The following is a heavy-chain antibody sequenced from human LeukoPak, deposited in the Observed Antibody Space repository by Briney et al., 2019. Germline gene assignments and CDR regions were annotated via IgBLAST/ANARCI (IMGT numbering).Heavy chain of an antibody. V-gene: IGHV3-66*01. CDR3: ARDAYPLSGSYSQDY. Sequence: QTGGSLRLSCAASGFTVSSNYMSWVRQAPGKGLEGVSVIYSGGSTYYADSVKGRFTISRDNAKNTLYLQMNSLRTEDTAVYYCARDAYPLSGSYSQDYWGKGALVTVSS. J-gene: IGHJ4*02. CDR1: GFTVSSNY. D-gene: IGHD1-26*01. CDR2: IYSGGST.